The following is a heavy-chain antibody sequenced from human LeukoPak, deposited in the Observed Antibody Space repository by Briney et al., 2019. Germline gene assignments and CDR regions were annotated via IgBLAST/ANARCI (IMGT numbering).Heavy chain of an antibody. J-gene: IGHJ3*01. CDR2: IYYSWST. Sequence: SETLSLTCTVSVGSISNYYGIWIRQPPAKGLEWMGYIYYSWSTNHNPSLKSRVTISVDTSKTQFSLKLSSVTAAATAVYYCAKSNGNGLVDLWGQGTMVTVSS. V-gene: IGHV4-59*01. CDR1: VGSISNYY. CDR3: AKSNGNGLVDL. D-gene: IGHD2-2*01.